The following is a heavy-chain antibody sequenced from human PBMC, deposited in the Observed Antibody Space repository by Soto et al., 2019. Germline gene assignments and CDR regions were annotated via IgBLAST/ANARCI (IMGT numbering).Heavy chain of an antibody. Sequence: GGSLRLSCAASGFTFSSYAMSWVRQAPGKGLEWVSAISGSGGSTYYADSLKGPFTISRDNSKNTLNLQMNSLRAEDTAVYYCAKDLGVRGVLLASSSYFDYWGQGTLVTVSS. V-gene: IGHV3-23*01. D-gene: IGHD3-10*01. CDR2: ISGSGGST. CDR3: AKDLGVRGVLLASSSYFDY. CDR1: GFTFSSYA. J-gene: IGHJ4*02.